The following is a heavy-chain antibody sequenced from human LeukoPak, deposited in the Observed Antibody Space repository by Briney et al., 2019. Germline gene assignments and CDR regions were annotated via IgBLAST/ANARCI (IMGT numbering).Heavy chain of an antibody. CDR1: GGSISSYY. CDR3: ARNSRTYGDYDF. CDR2: IYYSGST. V-gene: IGHV4-59*01. D-gene: IGHD4-17*01. Sequence: SETLSLTCTVSGGSISSYYWSWIRQPPGKGLEWIGYIYYSGSTNYNPSLKSRVAISVDTSKNQFSLKLSSVTAADTAVYYCARNSRTYGDYDFWGQGTLVTVSS. J-gene: IGHJ4*02.